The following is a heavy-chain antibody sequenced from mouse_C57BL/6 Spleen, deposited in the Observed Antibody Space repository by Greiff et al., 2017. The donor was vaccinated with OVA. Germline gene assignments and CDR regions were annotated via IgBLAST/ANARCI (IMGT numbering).Heavy chain of an antibody. D-gene: IGHD3-2*02. Sequence: EVQGVESGGGLVQPGGSLKLSCAASGFTFSDYGMAWVRQAPRKGPEWVAFISNLAYSIYYADTVTGRFTISRENAKNTLYLEMSSLRSEDTAMYYCARVETAQAIYYYAMDYWGQGTSVTVSS. CDR1: GFTFSDYG. CDR3: ARVETAQAIYYYAMDY. CDR2: ISNLAYSI. V-gene: IGHV5-15*01. J-gene: IGHJ4*01.